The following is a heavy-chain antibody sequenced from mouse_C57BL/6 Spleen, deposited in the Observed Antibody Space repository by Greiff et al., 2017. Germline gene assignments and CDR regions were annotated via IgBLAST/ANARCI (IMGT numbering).Heavy chain of an antibody. CDR2: IDPETGGT. D-gene: IGHD1-1*01. J-gene: IGHJ2*01. Sequence: QVQLKESGAELVRPGASVTLSCKASGYTFTDYEMHWVKQTPVHGLEWIGAIDPETGGTAYNQKFKGKAILTADKSSSTAYMELRSLTSEGSAVYYCTNYYGSSHYFDYWGQGTTLTVSS. V-gene: IGHV1-15*01. CDR1: GYTFTDYE. CDR3: TNYYGSSHYFDY.